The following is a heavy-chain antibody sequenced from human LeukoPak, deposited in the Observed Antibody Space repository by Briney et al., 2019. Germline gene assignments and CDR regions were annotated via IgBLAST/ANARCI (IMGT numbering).Heavy chain of an antibody. CDR1: GGSFSGYY. CDR3: ASPDCSGGSCYNY. J-gene: IGHJ4*02. CDR2: INHSGST. D-gene: IGHD2-15*01. Sequence: SETLSLTCAVYGGSFSGYYWSWIRQPPGKGLEWIGEINHSGSTNYNPSLKSRVTISVDTSKNQFSLKLSSVTAADTAVYYCASPDCSGGSCYNYWGQGTLVTVSS. V-gene: IGHV4-34*01.